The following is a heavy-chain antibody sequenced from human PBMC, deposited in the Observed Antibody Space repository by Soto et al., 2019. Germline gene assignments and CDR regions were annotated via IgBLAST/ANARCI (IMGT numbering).Heavy chain of an antibody. CDR1: GFTFSSYS. CDR2: ISRFFGAT. CDR3: AKTFRPAQKTLDY. J-gene: IGHJ4*02. V-gene: IGHV3-23*01. Sequence: GGSLRLSCAASGFTFSSYSMTWVRQAPVNGLEFVSGISRFFGATYYADSVRGRFTFSRYNSKSTMYLQMNNLRAYYTATYYCAKTFRPAQKTLDYWGPGILVTVSS.